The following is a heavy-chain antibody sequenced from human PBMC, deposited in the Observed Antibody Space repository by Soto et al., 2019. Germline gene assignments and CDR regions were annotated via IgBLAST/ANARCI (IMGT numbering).Heavy chain of an antibody. J-gene: IGHJ4*02. Sequence: GGSLRLSCAASGFTFDDYAMHWVRQPPGKDLEWFSGISWNSGSIGYADSVKGRFTISRDNAKISLYLQMNSLRAEDTALYYCAKDISDDIGYDILTGNYFDYCGQGXLVTFYS. CDR3: AKDISDDIGYDILTGNYFDY. CDR1: GFTFDDYA. D-gene: IGHD3-9*01. CDR2: ISWNSGSI. V-gene: IGHV3-9*01.